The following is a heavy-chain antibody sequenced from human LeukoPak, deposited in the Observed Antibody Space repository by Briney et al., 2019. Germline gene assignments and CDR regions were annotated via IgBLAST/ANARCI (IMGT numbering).Heavy chain of an antibody. CDR1: RGSISSYY. Sequence: SETLSLTCTVSRGSISSYYWSWIRQPPGKGLEWIGYIYYSGSTNYNPSLKSRVTISVDTSKNQFSLKLSSVTAADTAVYYCARQSSYYYDSSGYAFDIWGQGTMVTVSS. J-gene: IGHJ3*02. CDR2: IYYSGST. D-gene: IGHD3-22*01. CDR3: ARQSSYYYDSSGYAFDI. V-gene: IGHV4-59*08.